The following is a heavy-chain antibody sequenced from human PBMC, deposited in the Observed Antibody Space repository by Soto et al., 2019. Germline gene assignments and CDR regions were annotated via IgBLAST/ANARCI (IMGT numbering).Heavy chain of an antibody. CDR2: IITVFGTT. CDR3: ARSSPYIVVRKPTGNQDYYGMDV. D-gene: IGHD2-2*01. CDR1: GGTFSNYT. Sequence: QVQLVQSGAEVKKPGSSVKVFCKASGGTFSNYTISWVRQAPGQGLEWMGGIITVFGTTDYEQKFQGRVTMTADGSTSTAYMKLRSLRSADTAVYYCARSSPYIVVRKPTGNQDYYGMDVWGQGTTVTVSS. V-gene: IGHV1-69*01. J-gene: IGHJ6*02.